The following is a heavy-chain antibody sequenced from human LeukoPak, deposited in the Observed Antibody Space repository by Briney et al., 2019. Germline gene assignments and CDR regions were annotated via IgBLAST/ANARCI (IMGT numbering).Heavy chain of an antibody. CDR1: GFTFSSYW. D-gene: IGHD1-7*01. V-gene: IGHV3-21*01. CDR3: ARKDGDNWNYVGGYFDL. CDR2: ISSSSSYI. Sequence: GSLRLSCAASGFTFSSYWMNWVRQAPGKGLEWVSPISSSSSYIYYADSVKGRFTISRDNAKNPLYLRMNSLRAEDTAVYYCARKDGDNWNYVGGYFDLWGRGTLVTVSS. J-gene: IGHJ2*01.